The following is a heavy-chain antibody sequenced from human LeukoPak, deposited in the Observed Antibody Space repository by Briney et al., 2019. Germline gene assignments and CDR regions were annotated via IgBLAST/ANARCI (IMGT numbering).Heavy chain of an antibody. CDR3: ARGEGTVTTFY. CDR2: INHSGST. Sequence: TSETLSLTCAVYGGSFSGYYWSWIRQPPGKGLEWIGEINHSGSTNYNPSLKSRVTISVDTSKNQFSLKLSSVTAADTAVYYCARGEGTVTTFYWGQGTLVTVSS. J-gene: IGHJ4*02. CDR1: GGSFSGYY. D-gene: IGHD4-17*01. V-gene: IGHV4-34*01.